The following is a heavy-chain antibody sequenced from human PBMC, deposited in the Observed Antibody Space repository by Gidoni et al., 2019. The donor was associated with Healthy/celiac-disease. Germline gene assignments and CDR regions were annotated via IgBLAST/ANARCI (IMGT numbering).Heavy chain of an antibody. V-gene: IGHV3-15*01. CDR1: GFTSSNAW. CDR2: IKSKTDGGTT. J-gene: IGHJ6*02. CDR3: TITAAIYYYYGMDV. D-gene: IGHD6-13*01. Sequence: EVQLVESGGGLVKPGGSLRLSCAASGFTSSNAWMSWVRQAPGKGLEWVGRIKSKTDGGTTDYAAPVKGRFTISRDDSKNTLYLQMNSLKTEDTAVYYCTITAAIYYYYGMDVWGQGTTVTVSS.